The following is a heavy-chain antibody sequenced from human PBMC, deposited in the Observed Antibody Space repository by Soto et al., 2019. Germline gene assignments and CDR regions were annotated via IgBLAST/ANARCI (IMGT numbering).Heavy chain of an antibody. D-gene: IGHD6-6*01. Sequence: QITLKESGQTLVKPTQILTLTCTFSGFSLTTRGVGVGWIRQPPGEALEWLALIYWDDDERYSPSLRSRLTITKDTYKNKVVLTMTTMESVDTGTYYCAHSYSSSPDDGFDVWGQGTRVTVSS. J-gene: IGHJ3*01. CDR3: AHSYSSSPDDGFDV. CDR1: GFSLTTRGVG. CDR2: IYWDDDE. V-gene: IGHV2-5*02.